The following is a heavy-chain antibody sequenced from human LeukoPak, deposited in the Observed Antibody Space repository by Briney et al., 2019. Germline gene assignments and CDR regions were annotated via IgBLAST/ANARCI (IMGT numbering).Heavy chain of an antibody. V-gene: IGHV3-21*01. D-gene: IGHD6-13*01. CDR2: ISSSSSYI. CDR3: ARGVGIAAAGSLDY. CDR1: GFTFSSYS. Sequence: GGSLRLSCAASGFTFSSYSMNWVRQAPGKGLEWVSSISSSSSYIYYADSVKDRFTISRDNAKNSLYLQMNSLRAEDTAVYYCARGVGIAAAGSLDYWGQGTLVTVSS. J-gene: IGHJ4*02.